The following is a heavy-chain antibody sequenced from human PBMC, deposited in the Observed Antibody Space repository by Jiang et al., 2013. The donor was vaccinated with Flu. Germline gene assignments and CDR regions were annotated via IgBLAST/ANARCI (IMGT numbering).Heavy chain of an antibody. V-gene: IGHV6-1*01. CDR2: TYYRSGWYD. CDR3: ARQEMTTATTYYFDY. Sequence: NSATWNWIRQSPSRGLEWLGRTYYRSGWYDDYAVSVKSRVTINPDTSQNQFSLQLNSVTPEDTAVYYCARQEMTTATTYYFDYWGQGTLVTVSS. CDR1: NSAT. J-gene: IGHJ4*02. D-gene: IGHD4-17*01.